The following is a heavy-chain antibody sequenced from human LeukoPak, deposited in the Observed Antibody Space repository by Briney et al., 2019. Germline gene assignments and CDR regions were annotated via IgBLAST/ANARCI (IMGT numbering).Heavy chain of an antibody. CDR2: INPSGGST. D-gene: IGHD3-22*01. Sequence: ASVKVSCKASGYSFISYYMHWVRQAPGQGLEWMGIINPSGGSTSYAQKFQGRVTMTRDTSTSTVYMELSSLRSEDTAVYYCARASIVVVTPDYWGQGTLVTVSS. CDR3: ARASIVVVTPDY. V-gene: IGHV1-46*01. CDR1: GYSFISYY. J-gene: IGHJ4*02.